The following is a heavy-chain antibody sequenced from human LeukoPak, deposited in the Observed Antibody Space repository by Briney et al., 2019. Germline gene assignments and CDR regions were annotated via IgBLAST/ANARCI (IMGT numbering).Heavy chain of an antibody. CDR2: IYPGDSDT. CDR1: GYSFTSYW. Sequence: GESLKSSCKGSGYSFTSYWIGWVRQMPGKGLEWMGIIYPGDSDTRYSPSFQGQVTISADKSISTAYLQWSSLKASDTAMYYCARREYYYDSSGYSYWFDPWGQGTLVTVSS. J-gene: IGHJ5*02. V-gene: IGHV5-51*01. D-gene: IGHD3-22*01. CDR3: ARREYYYDSSGYSYWFDP.